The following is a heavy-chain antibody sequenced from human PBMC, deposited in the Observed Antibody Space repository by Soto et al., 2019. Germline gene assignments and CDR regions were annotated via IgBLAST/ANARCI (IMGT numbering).Heavy chain of an antibody. D-gene: IGHD6-6*01. CDR3: ARAGVYGYGMDV. V-gene: IGHV1-46*01. Sequence: ASVKVSCKASGHTFTSYYMHWVRQAPGQGLEWIGIINLSAGSTSYAQKFQGRVTITRDTSTSTVYMDMSSLRSEDTAVYYCARAGVYGYGMDVWGQGTTVTVSS. CDR2: INLSAGST. J-gene: IGHJ6*02. CDR1: GHTFTSYY.